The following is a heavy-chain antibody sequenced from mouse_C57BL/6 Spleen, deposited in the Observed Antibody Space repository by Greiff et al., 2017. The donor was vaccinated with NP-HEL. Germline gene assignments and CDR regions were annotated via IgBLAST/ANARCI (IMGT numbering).Heavy chain of an antibody. CDR1: GFSLTSSG. D-gene: IGHD2-2*01. J-gene: IGHJ4*01. CDR3: AKQGEGGYLYAMDY. V-gene: IGHV2-9*01. Sequence: QVQLKASGPGLVAPSQSLSITFPFSGFSLTSSGVDWVRHPPGKGLEWLGVIWGGGSTNYNSSLMSRLSISKDNSKSQVFLKMNRLQTDDTAMYYCAKQGEGGYLYAMDYWGQGTSVTVSS. CDR2: IWGGGST.